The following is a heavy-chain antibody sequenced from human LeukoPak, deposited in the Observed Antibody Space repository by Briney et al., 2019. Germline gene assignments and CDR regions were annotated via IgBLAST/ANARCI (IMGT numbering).Heavy chain of an antibody. D-gene: IGHD5-18*01. Sequence: IPILVIANYAQKFQGRVTITAHKSTSTAYMELSSLRSEDTAVYYCARARVRGYSYGQLDYWGQGTLVTVSS. CDR2: IPILVIA. V-gene: IGHV1-69*04. CDR3: ARARVRGYSYGQLDY. J-gene: IGHJ4*02.